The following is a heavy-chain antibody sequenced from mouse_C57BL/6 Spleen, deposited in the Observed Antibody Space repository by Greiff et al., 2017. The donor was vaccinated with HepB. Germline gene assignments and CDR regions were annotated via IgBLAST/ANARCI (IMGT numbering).Heavy chain of an antibody. CDR1: GFSLTSYG. CDR2: IWSGGST. V-gene: IGHV2-2*01. Sequence: VQLQQSGPGLVQPSQSLSITCTVSGFSLTSYGVHWVRQSPGKGLEWLGVIWSGGSTDYNAAFISRLSISKDNSKSQVFFKMNSLQADDTAIDYGARRQYYGSSSWFAYWGQGTLVTVSA. CDR3: ARRQYYGSSSWFAY. J-gene: IGHJ3*01. D-gene: IGHD1-1*01.